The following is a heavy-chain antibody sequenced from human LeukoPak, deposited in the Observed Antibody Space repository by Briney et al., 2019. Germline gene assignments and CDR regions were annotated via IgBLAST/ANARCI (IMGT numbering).Heavy chain of an antibody. CDR1: GYTFTGYY. D-gene: IGHD3-10*01. CDR3: ASGHYYGSGSYDY. V-gene: IGHV1-2*06. CDR2: INPNSGGT. J-gene: IGHJ4*02. Sequence: ASVKVSCKASGYTFTGYYMHWVRQAPGQGLEWMGRINPNSGGTNYAQKFQGRVTMTRDTSISTAYMELSRLRPDDTAVYYCASGHYYGSGSYDYWGQGTLVTVSS.